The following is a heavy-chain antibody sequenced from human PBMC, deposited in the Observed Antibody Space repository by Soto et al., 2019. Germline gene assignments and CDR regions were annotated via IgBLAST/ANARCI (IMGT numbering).Heavy chain of an antibody. CDR1: GFTVSSHY. Sequence: EVQLVESGGGLVQPGGSLRLSCAVSGFTVSSHYMSWVRQAPGKGLEWVSVIYSGGSTYYADSVKGRFTISRDNSKNTLYLQINSLRAEDSAVYYCAQHYWFDPWGQGTLVTVSS. J-gene: IGHJ5*02. CDR3: AQHYWFDP. V-gene: IGHV3-66*04. CDR2: IYSGGST.